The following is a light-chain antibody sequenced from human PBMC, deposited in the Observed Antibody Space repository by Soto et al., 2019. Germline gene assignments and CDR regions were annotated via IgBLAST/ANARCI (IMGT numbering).Light chain of an antibody. CDR1: PSVSNS. J-gene: IGKJ4*01. Sequence: ESVLTQSPATLSLSPGEIATLSCRASPSVSNSLAWYQHKPGQAPRLLIYDASNRATGVPTRFSGSGSGTDCTLTTSSLEPEDFAVYYCQQRNQWPTVTFGGGTRVEIK. V-gene: IGKV3-11*01. CDR2: DAS. CDR3: QQRNQWPTVT.